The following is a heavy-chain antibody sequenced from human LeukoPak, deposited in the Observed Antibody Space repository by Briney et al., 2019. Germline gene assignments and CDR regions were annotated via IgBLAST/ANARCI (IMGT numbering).Heavy chain of an antibody. D-gene: IGHD6-19*01. Sequence: PSETLSLTCAVYGGSFSGYYWTWIRQPPGKGPEWIGEINHSGSTNYNPSLKSRVTISVDTSKNQFSLNLSSVTAADTAVYYCARVRSSGWYPFDYWGQGTLVTVSS. CDR1: GGSFSGYY. CDR2: INHSGST. V-gene: IGHV4-34*01. J-gene: IGHJ4*02. CDR3: ARVRSSGWYPFDY.